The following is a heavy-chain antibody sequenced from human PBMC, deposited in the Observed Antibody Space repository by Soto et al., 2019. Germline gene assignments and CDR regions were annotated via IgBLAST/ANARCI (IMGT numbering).Heavy chain of an antibody. J-gene: IGHJ6*02. CDR3: ARRGSYYDYYYGMDV. D-gene: IGHD1-26*01. CDR1: GYSFTSYW. CDR2: IDPSDSYT. V-gene: IGHV5-10-1*01. Sequence: GVSLRISCKVSGYSFTSYWISWVRQMPGKGLEWMGRIDPSDSYTNYSPSFQGHVTISADKSISTAYLQWSSLKASDTAMYYCARRGSYYDYYYGMDVWGQGTTVTVSS.